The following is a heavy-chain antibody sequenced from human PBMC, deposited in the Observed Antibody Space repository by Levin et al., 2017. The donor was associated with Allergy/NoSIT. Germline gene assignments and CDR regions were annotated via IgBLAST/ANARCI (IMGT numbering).Heavy chain of an antibody. J-gene: IGHJ6*02. CDR1: GGTFSNYA. V-gene: IGHV1-69*04. D-gene: IGHD5-24*01. Sequence: KISCKASGGTFSNYAINWVRQAPGQGLEWMGRIIPVLGVTNYAQKFQGRVKLTADLSTNTAYMDLSSLRSEDTANYYCARVGDGYNYHYYYDLDVWGQGTTVTVSS. CDR3: ARVGDGYNYHYYYDLDV. CDR2: IIPVLGVT.